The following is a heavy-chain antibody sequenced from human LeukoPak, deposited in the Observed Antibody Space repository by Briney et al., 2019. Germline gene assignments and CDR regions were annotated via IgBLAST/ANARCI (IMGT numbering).Heavy chain of an antibody. CDR3: ARHSETIVGSVDS. J-gene: IGHJ4*02. Sequence: SETLSLTCAVSDSSIRSAYYWGWIRQPPGKGLEWIGSIYHSGSTYYKPSLQSRVTISLETSKNQFSLKLISVTAADTAVYYCARHSETIVGSVDSWGQGILVTVSS. CDR1: DSSIRSAYY. V-gene: IGHV4-38-2*01. CDR2: IYHSGST. D-gene: IGHD3-3*01.